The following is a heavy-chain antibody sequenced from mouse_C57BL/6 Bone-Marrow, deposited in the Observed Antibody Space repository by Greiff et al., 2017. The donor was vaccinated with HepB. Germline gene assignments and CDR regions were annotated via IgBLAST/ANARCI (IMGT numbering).Heavy chain of an antibody. CDR1: GYTFTSYW. D-gene: IGHD1-1*01. J-gene: IGHJ1*03. CDR2: INPSIGYT. CDR3: ARRGSVRYFDV. V-gene: IGHV1-7*01. Sequence: VKLQPSGAELAKPGASVKLSCKASGYTFTSYWMHWVKQRPGQGLEWIGYINPSIGYTKYNQTFTYKATLTADKSSSTAYMQLRSLTYEDSAVYYCARRGSVRYFDVWGTGTTVTVSS.